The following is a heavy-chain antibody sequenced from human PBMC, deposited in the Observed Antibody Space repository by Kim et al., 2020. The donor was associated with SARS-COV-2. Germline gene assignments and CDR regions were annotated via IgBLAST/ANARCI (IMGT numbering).Heavy chain of an antibody. CDR3: ARQAPRLLWFGALGDFD. CDR1: GASIKNSDSY. Sequence: ETLSLTCSVSGASIKNSDSYWGWIRQSPGKGLEWIGSFSYSGTTYYNPSLKSRDTISVETSNNHLSLTMRSATAADTALYYCARQAPRLLWFGALGDFD. V-gene: IGHV4-39*01. D-gene: IGHD3-10*01. J-gene: IGHJ4*01. CDR2: FSYSGTT.